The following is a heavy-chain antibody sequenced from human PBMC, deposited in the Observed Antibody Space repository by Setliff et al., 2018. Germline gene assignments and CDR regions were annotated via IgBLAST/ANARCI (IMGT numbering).Heavy chain of an antibody. CDR1: GYTFTNYG. J-gene: IGHJ4*02. Sequence: GASVKVSCKTSGYTFTNYGITWVRQAPGQGLEWMGWINNYSFKTNYPQKFLGRVTVTTDTSTGTAYMERGSMTSDDTAIYYCARINFYVSSGYYYAPDYWGPGTLVTVSS. CDR2: INNYSFKT. V-gene: IGHV1-18*01. CDR3: ARINFYVSSGYYYAPDY. D-gene: IGHD3-22*01.